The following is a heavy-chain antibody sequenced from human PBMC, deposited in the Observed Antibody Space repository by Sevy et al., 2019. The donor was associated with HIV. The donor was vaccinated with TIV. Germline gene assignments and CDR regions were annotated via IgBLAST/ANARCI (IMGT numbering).Heavy chain of an antibody. D-gene: IGHD3-22*01. Sequence: GGSLRLSCAASGFTFSSYAMSWVRQAPGKGLEWVSAISGSGGSTYYEDSVKGRFTISRDNSKNTLYLQMNSLRAEDTAVYYCAKALFRTYYYDSSGAFDIWGQGTMVTVSS. CDR3: AKALFRTYYYDSSGAFDI. CDR2: ISGSGGST. V-gene: IGHV3-23*01. CDR1: GFTFSSYA. J-gene: IGHJ3*02.